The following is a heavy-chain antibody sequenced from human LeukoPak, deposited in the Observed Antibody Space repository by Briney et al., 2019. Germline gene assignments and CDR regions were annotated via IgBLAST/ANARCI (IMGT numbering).Heavy chain of an antibody. CDR3: ARYYCSGGSCHGSYYFDY. CDR1: GYSFTSYW. D-gene: IGHD2-15*01. J-gene: IGHJ4*02. Sequence: GESLKISRKGSGYSFTSYWIGWVRQMPGKGLEWMGIIYPGDSDTRYSPSFQGQVTISADKSISTAYLQWSSLKASDTAMYYCARYYCSGGSCHGSYYFDYWGQGTLVTVSS. CDR2: IYPGDSDT. V-gene: IGHV5-51*01.